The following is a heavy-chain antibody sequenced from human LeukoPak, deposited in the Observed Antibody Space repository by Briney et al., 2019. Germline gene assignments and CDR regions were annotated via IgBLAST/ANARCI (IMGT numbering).Heavy chain of an antibody. Sequence: ASVKVSCKASGFTFTSSAMQWVRQARGQRLEWIGWIVVGSGNTNYAQKFQERVTITRDMFTSTAYMELSSLRSEDTAVYYCAAESMGYCSSTSCYPVYYGMDVWGQGTTVTVAS. J-gene: IGHJ6*02. CDR2: IVVGSGNT. D-gene: IGHD2-2*01. CDR3: AAESMGYCSSTSCYPVYYGMDV. CDR1: GFTFTSSA. V-gene: IGHV1-58*02.